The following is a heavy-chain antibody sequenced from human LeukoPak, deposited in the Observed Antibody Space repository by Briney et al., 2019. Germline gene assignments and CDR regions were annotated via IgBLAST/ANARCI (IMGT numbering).Heavy chain of an antibody. D-gene: IGHD2-15*01. CDR2: IGAYNVKT. CDR1: GYTFTNYG. CDR3: ARDYCSGGSCQSGMLDY. Sequence: ASVKVSCKASGYTFTNYGFSWVRQAPGQGLEWMGWIGAYNVKTNYAQKSQGRVIMTTDTSTSTAYMELRSLISDDTAVYYCARDYCSGGSCQSGMLDYWGQGTLVTVSS. V-gene: IGHV1-18*01. J-gene: IGHJ4*02.